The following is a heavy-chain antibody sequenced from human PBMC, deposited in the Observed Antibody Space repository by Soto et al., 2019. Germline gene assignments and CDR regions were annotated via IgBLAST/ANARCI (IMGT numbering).Heavy chain of an antibody. CDR3: AKLEATRTTWFAGPYNWFAP. D-gene: IGHD3-10*01. J-gene: IGHJ5*02. Sequence: PSEMLSLTCAVSGGSISSSSYYWGWIRQPPGKGLEWIGSISYSGSTYYNPSLKSRVTVSVDRSSNQFSLKLNSVTAADTAMYYCAKLEATRTTWFAGPYNWFAPWGGGTLVTVSS. CDR2: ISYSGST. V-gene: IGHV4-39*07. CDR1: GGSISSSSYY.